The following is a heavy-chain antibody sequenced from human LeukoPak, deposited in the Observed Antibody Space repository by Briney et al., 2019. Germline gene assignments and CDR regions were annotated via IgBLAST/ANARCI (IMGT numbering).Heavy chain of an antibody. J-gene: IGHJ5*02. CDR2: IYYSGST. CDR1: GGSISSGGYY. D-gene: IGHD2-21*02. CDR3: ARVPRGCGGDCAWFDP. Sequence: PSETLSLTCTVSGGSISSGGYYWSWIRQHPGKGLEWIGYIYYSGSTYYNPSLKSRVTISVDTSKNQFSLKLSSVTAADTAVYYCARVPRGCGGDCAWFDPWGQGTLVTVSS. V-gene: IGHV4-31*03.